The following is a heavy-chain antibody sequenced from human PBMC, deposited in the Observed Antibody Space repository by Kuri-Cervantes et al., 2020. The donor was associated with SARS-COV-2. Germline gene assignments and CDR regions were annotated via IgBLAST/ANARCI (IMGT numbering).Heavy chain of an antibody. CDR2: INHSGST. Sequence: SETLSLTCAAYGGSFSGYYWSWIRQPPGKGLEWIGEINHSGSTNYNPSLKSRVTISVDTSKNQFSLKLSSVTAADTAVYYCARVRLCFDYWGQGTLVTVSS. D-gene: IGHD3-16*01. J-gene: IGHJ4*02. CDR1: GGSFSGYY. CDR3: ARVRLCFDY. V-gene: IGHV4-34*01.